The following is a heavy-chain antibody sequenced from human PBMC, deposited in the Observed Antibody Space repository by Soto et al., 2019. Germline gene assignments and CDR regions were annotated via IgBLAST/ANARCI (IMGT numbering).Heavy chain of an antibody. Sequence: QVQLVQSGAEVKKPGSSVKVSCKASGGTFSSYTISWVRQAPGQGLEWMGRIIPILGIANYAQKFQGRVTITADKSTSTAYMELSSLRSEDTAVYYCARGPYGSGSYYDWFDPWGQGTLVTVSS. CDR2: IIPILGIA. CDR1: GGTFSSYT. D-gene: IGHD3-10*01. V-gene: IGHV1-69*02. J-gene: IGHJ5*02. CDR3: ARGPYGSGSYYDWFDP.